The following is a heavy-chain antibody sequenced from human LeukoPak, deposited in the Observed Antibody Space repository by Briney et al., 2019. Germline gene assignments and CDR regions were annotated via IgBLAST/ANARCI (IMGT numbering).Heavy chain of an antibody. CDR3: ARDEGGYGFDY. D-gene: IGHD5-12*01. CDR2: IYYSGST. J-gene: IGHJ4*02. Sequence: PSQTLSLTCTVSGGSISSYYWSWIRQPPGKGLEWIGYIYYSGSTNYNPSLKSRVTISVDTSKNQFSLKLSSVTAADTAVYYCARDEGGYGFDYWGQGTLVTVSS. CDR1: GGSISSYY. V-gene: IGHV4-59*01.